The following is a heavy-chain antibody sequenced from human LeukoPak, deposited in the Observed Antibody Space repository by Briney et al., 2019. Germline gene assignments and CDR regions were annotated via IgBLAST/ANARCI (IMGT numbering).Heavy chain of an antibody. CDR2: IWYDGSNK. CDR3: ATSGSYYRFEY. J-gene: IGHJ4*02. V-gene: IGHV3-33*08. D-gene: IGHD1-26*01. Sequence: PGGSLRLSCAASGFTFSSYGMHWVRQAPGKGLEWVPVIWYDGSNKYYADSVKGRFTISRDNSKNTLYLQMNSLRAEDTAVYYCATSGSYYRFEYWGQGTLVTVSS. CDR1: GFTFSSYG.